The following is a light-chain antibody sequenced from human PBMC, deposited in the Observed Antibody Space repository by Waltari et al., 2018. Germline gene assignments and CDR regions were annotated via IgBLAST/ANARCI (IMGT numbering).Light chain of an antibody. CDR1: QSVSSSY. V-gene: IGKV3-20*01. Sequence: EIVLTQSPGTLSLSPGDRATLSCRASQSVSSSYLAWYQQTPGQAPRLLLYGASSRATGIPDRFSGSGSGTDFTLTISRLEPEDFAVYYCQQYGSSPPLTFGGGTKVEIK. J-gene: IGKJ4*01. CDR2: GAS. CDR3: QQYGSSPPLT.